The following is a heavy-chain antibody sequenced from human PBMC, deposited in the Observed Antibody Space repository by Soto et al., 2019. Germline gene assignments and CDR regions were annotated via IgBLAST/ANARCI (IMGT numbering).Heavy chain of an antibody. CDR3: ATAGYYYGSGSYYYYYYYMDV. CDR2: ISYDGSNK. D-gene: IGHD3-10*01. V-gene: IGHV3-30*03. J-gene: IGHJ6*03. Sequence: SLRLSCAASGFTFSSYGMHWVRQAPGKGLEWVAVISYDGSNKYYADSVKGRFTISRDNSKNTLYLQMNSLRAEDTAVYYCATAGYYYGSGSYYYYYYYMDVWGKGTTVTVSS. CDR1: GFTFSSYG.